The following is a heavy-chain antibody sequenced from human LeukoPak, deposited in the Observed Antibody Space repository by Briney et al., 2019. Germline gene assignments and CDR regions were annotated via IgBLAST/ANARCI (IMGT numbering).Heavy chain of an antibody. CDR2: ISGSGGST. Sequence: PGGSLRLSCAASGFTFSSYAMPWVRQAPGKGLGWVSGISGSGGSTYYADSVKGRFTISRDNSKNTLYLQLNSLRAEDTAVYYCAKGRGSSETYYFDYWGQGTLVAVSS. CDR1: GFTFSSYA. D-gene: IGHD6-6*01. V-gene: IGHV3-23*01. J-gene: IGHJ4*02. CDR3: AKGRGSSETYYFDY.